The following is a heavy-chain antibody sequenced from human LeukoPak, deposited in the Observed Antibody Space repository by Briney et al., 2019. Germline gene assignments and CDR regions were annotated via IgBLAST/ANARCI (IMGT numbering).Heavy chain of an antibody. CDR2: MNPNSGNT. CDR3: ARVPWQGRLARVDALYI. Sequence: ASVKVSCKASGYTFTSYDINLVRQATGQGLEWMGWMNPNSGNTGYAQKFQGRVTITRNTSISTAYMELSSLRSEDTAVYYCARVPWQGRLARVDALYIWGQGTMVTVSS. D-gene: IGHD2-21*01. CDR1: GYTFTSYD. V-gene: IGHV1-8*03. J-gene: IGHJ3*02.